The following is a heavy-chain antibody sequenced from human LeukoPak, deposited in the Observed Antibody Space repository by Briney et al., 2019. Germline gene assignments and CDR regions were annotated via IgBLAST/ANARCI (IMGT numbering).Heavy chain of an antibody. CDR1: GFTFSSYA. CDR2: ISGSGGSK. D-gene: IGHD4-17*01. V-gene: IGHV3-23*01. CDR3: AKDRDYVLDD. J-gene: IGHJ4*02. Sequence: PGGSLRLSCAASGFTFSSYAMSWVRQAQGKGLEWVSAISGSGGSKYYEDSVKGRFTISRDNSKNTLYLQMNSLRAEYTAVYYCAKDRDYVLDDWGQGTLVTVSS.